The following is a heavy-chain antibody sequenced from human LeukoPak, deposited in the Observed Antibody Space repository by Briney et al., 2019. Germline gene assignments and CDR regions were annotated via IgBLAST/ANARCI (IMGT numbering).Heavy chain of an antibody. D-gene: IGHD2-15*01. J-gene: IGHJ3*02. V-gene: IGHV3-33*03. Sequence: PGGSLRLSCAASGFSLSDYGMHWVRQAPGKGLEWVAVIWYDGSKKYYADSVKGRFTISRDNAKSTVYLQMNSLRAEDTAVYYCARTGSGGDLDIWGQGTMVTVSS. CDR3: ARTGSGGDLDI. CDR1: GFSLSDYG. CDR2: IWYDGSKK.